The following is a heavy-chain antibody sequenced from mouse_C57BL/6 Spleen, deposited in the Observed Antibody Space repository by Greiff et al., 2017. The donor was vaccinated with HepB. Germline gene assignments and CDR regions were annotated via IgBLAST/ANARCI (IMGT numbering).Heavy chain of an antibody. CDR2: IWTGGGT. V-gene: IGHV2-9-1*01. CDR3: ARNRWLLSNYYAMDY. CDR1: GFSLTSYA. D-gene: IGHD2-3*01. J-gene: IGHJ4*01. Sequence: VMLVESGPGLVAPSQSLSITCTVSGFSLTSYAISWVRQPPGKGLEWLGVIWTGGGTNYNSALKSRLSISKDNSKSQVFLKMNSLQTDDTARYYCARNRWLLSNYYAMDYWGQGTSVTVSS.